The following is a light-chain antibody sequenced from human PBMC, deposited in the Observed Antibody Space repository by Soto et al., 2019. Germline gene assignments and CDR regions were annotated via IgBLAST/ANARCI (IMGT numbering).Light chain of an antibody. CDR2: VAS. J-gene: IGKJ1*01. Sequence: EIVLTQSPGTLSLSPGERATLSCSASQSVSSSYLAWYQQKPGQAPRLLIYVASSRATGIPDRFSGSGSGPHFTLTISSLEPEDFAVYYCQQYGSSPRTFGQGTKVEIK. V-gene: IGKV3-20*01. CDR3: QQYGSSPRT. CDR1: QSVSSSY.